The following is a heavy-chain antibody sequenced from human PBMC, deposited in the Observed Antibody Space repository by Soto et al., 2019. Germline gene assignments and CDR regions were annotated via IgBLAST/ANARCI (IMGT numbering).Heavy chain of an antibody. CDR2: IDPSDSYT. J-gene: IGHJ6*02. D-gene: IGHD6-13*01. CDR3: ARRALIAAAGNYSYGMDV. CDR1: GYSFTSYW. Sequence: PGESLKISGKGSGYSFTSYWISWVRQMPGKGLEWMGRIDPSDSYTNYSPSFQGHVTISADKSISTAYLQWSSLKASDTAMYYCARRALIAAAGNYSYGMDVWGQGTKVTV. V-gene: IGHV5-10-1*01.